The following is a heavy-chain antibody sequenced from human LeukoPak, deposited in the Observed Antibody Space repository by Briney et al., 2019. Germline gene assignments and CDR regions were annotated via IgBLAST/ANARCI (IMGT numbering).Heavy chain of an antibody. V-gene: IGHV1-2*02. D-gene: IGHD3-10*01. CDR1: GYTFTGYY. CDR2: INPNSGGT. J-gene: IGHJ4*02. Sequence: ASVKVSCKASGYTFTGYYMHWVRHAPGQGLEWMGWINPNSGGTNYAQKFQGRVTMTRDTSISTAYMELSRLRSDDTAVYYCARVGYYGSGSYLPDDYWGQGTLVTVSS. CDR3: ARVGYYGSGSYLPDDY.